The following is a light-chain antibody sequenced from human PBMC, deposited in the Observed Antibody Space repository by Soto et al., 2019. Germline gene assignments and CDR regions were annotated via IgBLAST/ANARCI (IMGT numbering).Light chain of an antibody. CDR1: QNINTD. Sequence: EIVMTQSPATLSVSLGERVTLSCRASQNINTDLAWYQQKPGQAPRVLITGASTRATGVTARFSGSGSGTEFTLTLSSVQSEDFAVYHCQQYRNWPPLTVGGGTKVEIK. J-gene: IGKJ4*01. V-gene: IGKV3-15*01. CDR2: GAS. CDR3: QQYRNWPPLT.